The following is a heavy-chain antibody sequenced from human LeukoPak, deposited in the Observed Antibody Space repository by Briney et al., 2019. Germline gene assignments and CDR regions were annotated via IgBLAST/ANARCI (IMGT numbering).Heavy chain of an antibody. CDR2: IKYDGSEK. CDR1: GFTFSTYW. J-gene: IGHJ4*02. CDR3: ARDSGLSGYDLLDY. D-gene: IGHD5-12*01. V-gene: IGHV3-7*01. Sequence: GGSLRLSCVDSGFTFSTYWMIWVRQAPGKGLEWAANIKYDGSEKYYVDSVEGRFTISRDNAKNSLYLQMNSLRAEDTAVYYCARDSGLSGYDLLDYWGQGTLVTVSS.